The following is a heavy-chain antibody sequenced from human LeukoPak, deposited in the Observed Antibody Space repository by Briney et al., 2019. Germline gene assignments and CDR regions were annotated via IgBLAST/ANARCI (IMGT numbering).Heavy chain of an antibody. D-gene: IGHD3-10*01. V-gene: IGHV3-48*04. CDR3: AIPPLTGTGSSRPLAGVDA. Sequence: GGSLRLSCAASGFSFSRYSMNWVRQAPGKGLEWVSYIGSITDGITHYAESVKGRFTISRDNAKNSLYLQMNSLRAEDTAVYYCAIPPLTGTGSSRPLAGVDAWDQGTMVTVSS. CDR2: IGSITDGIT. CDR1: GFSFSRYS. J-gene: IGHJ6*02.